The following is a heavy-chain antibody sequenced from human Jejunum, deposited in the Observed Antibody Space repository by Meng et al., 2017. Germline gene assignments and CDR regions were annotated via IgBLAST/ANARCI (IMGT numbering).Heavy chain of an antibody. CDR3: ARDPPELLQPVYFQH. J-gene: IGHJ1*01. V-gene: IGHV3-21*01. Sequence: GGSLRPSWAASGFTFSSNSMNWVRQAPGKGLEWVSSISSSSSHIYYADSVKGRFTISRDNAKNSLYLQMNSLRAEDTAVYYGARDPPELLQPVYFQHWGQGTLVTVSS. D-gene: IGHD3-10*01. CDR1: GFTFSSNS. CDR2: ISSSSSHI.